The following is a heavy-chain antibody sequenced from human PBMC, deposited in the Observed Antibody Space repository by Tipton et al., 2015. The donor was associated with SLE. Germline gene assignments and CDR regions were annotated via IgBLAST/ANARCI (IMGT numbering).Heavy chain of an antibody. CDR2: INHIGNT. J-gene: IGHJ4*02. CDR1: GGSFSGFY. D-gene: IGHD3-3*01. Sequence: LRLSCAVYGGSFSGFYWSWIRQPPGKGLEWIGEINHIGNTHYNPSLKSRITISVDTSKNQFSLNLSSVTAADTAVDYCARGRGRITIFGVVAYDSWGQGTLVTVSS. CDR3: ARGRGRITIFGVVAYDS. V-gene: IGHV4-34*01.